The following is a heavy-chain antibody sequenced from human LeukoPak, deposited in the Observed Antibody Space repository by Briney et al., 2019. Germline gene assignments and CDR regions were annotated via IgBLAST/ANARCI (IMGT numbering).Heavy chain of an antibody. J-gene: IGHJ3*02. CDR1: GGSISSYY. CDR2: IYYSGST. D-gene: IGHD3-3*01. CDR3: ARVLDFWSGYYPGAFDI. V-gene: IGHV4-59*01. Sequence: SETLSLTCTVSGGSISSYYWSWIRQPPGKGLEWIGYIYYSGSTNYNPSLKSRITISVDTSKNQFSLKLSSVTAADTAVYYCARVLDFWSGYYPGAFDIWGQGTMVTVSS.